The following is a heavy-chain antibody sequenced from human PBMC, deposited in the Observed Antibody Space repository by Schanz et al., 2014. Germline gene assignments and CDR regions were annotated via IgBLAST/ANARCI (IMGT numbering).Heavy chain of an antibody. D-gene: IGHD1-7*01. V-gene: IGHV1-2*06. Sequence: QVHLVQSGAEVKKPGASVKVSCKSSGYTFTDYPIHWVRQAPGQGLEYMGRINPNSGGTNFAQKFQGRVTLTSDASLTTVYMEVHSLTSDDTAVFFCARDQTGTTNWFDPWGQGTLVTVSS. CDR3: ARDQTGTTNWFDP. CDR2: INPNSGGT. CDR1: GYTFTDYP. J-gene: IGHJ5*02.